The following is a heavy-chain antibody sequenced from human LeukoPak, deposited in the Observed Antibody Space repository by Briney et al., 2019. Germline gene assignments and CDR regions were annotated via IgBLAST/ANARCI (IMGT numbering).Heavy chain of an antibody. CDR1: GGTFSSYA. CDR2: IIPIFGTA. V-gene: IGHV1-69*05. Sequence: SVKVSCKASGGTFSSYAISGVRQAPGQGLEWVGGIIPIFGTANYTQKFQGRVTITTDESTRTAYMELSSLRSEDTAVYYCARGRYCSGGSRYSADYWGQGTRVTVSS. J-gene: IGHJ4*02. D-gene: IGHD2-15*01. CDR3: ARGRYCSGGSRYSADY.